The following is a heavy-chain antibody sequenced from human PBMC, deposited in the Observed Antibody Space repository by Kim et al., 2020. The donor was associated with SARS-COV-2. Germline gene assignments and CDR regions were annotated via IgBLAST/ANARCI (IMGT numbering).Heavy chain of an antibody. Sequence: SVKVSCKASGGTFSSYAISWVRQAPGQGLEWMGGIIPIFGTANYAQKFQGRVTITADESTSTAYMELSSLRSEDTAVYYCARELKSGWYSDYWGQGTLVTVSS. V-gene: IGHV1-69*13. CDR2: IIPIFGTA. CDR3: ARELKSGWYSDY. D-gene: IGHD6-19*01. CDR1: GGTFSSYA. J-gene: IGHJ4*02.